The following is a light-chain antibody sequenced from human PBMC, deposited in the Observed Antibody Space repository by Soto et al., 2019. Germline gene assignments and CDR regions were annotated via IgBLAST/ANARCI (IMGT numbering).Light chain of an antibody. CDR3: RQTYTPPHLS. CDR2: GAS. V-gene: IGKV1-39*01. J-gene: IGKJ5*01. CDR1: QSISID. Sequence: DIQMTQSPSSLSASVGDRVTITCRASQSISIDLNWYQMKPGKAPNLLLYGASYLKSGVPTRFSGSGSGTDFNLTVSSLQPDDFAIYDCRQTYTPPHLSFGQETRLDI.